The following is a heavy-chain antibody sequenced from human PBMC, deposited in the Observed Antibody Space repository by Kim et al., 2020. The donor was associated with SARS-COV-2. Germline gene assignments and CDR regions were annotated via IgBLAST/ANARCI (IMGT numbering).Heavy chain of an antibody. J-gene: IGHJ4*02. V-gene: IGHV1-2*02. Sequence: ASVKVSCKASGYTFTGYYMHWVRQAPGQGLEWMGWINPNSGGTNYAQKFQGRVTMTRDTSISTAYMELSWLRSDDTAVYYCARDQSGDSSSSTLDWGQGTLVTVSS. CDR1: GYTFTGYY. CDR2: INPNSGGT. CDR3: ARDQSGDSSSSTLD. D-gene: IGHD6-6*01.